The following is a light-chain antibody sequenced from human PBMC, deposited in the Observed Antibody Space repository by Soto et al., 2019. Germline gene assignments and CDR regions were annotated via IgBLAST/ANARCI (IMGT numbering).Light chain of an antibody. CDR1: QVIGND. J-gene: IGKJ1*01. V-gene: IGKV1-6*01. CDR2: AAS. CDR3: LQHNNYPLT. Sequence: AIQMTQSPSSLSASVGDRVTISCRASQVIGNDLAWYQQKPGKAPRLLIFAASNLQSGVPSRFSGSGSGTDFTLTISRLQPEDFATYYCLQHNNYPLTFGQGTKVEIK.